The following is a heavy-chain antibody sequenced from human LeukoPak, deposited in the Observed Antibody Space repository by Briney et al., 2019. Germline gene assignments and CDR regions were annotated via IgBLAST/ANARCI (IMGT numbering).Heavy chain of an antibody. CDR2: IRYDGSQK. CDR1: GFIFSNYG. CDR3: AKMNYFDS. J-gene: IGHJ4*02. D-gene: IGHD5-24*01. Sequence: PGRSLRLSCAASGFIFSNYGMNWVRQAPGKGLEWVANIRYDGSQKFYVDSVKGRFTISRDNAKNSLYLQMNNLRDEDTAVYFCAKMNYFDSWGQGTLVTVSS. V-gene: IGHV3-7*01.